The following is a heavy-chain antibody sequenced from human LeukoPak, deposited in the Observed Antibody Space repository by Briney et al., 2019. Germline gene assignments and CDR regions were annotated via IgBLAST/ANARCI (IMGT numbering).Heavy chain of an antibody. CDR3: ERDPSWELNNWFDP. V-gene: IGHV1-2*02. CDR2: INPNSGGT. CDR1: GYTFTGYY. D-gene: IGHD1-26*01. J-gene: IGHJ5*02. Sequence: ASVKVSCKASGYTFTGYYMHWVRQAAGHGLEWMGWINPNSGGTNYAQKFQGRVTMTRDTSISTAYMELNRLRSDDTAVYYCERDPSWELNNWFDPWGQGTLVTVSS.